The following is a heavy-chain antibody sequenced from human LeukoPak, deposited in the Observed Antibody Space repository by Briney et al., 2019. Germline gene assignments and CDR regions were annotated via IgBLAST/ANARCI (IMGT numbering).Heavy chain of an antibody. D-gene: IGHD3-10*01. CDR3: AKGRVVRGAGGYYYYMDV. V-gene: IGHV1-69*13. J-gene: IGHJ6*03. Sequence: AASVKVSCKASGGTFSSYAISWVRQAPGQGLEWMGGIIPNFGTTNYAQKFQGRVTLTADESTSTVYMELSSLRSEDTAVYYCAKGRVVRGAGGYYYYMDVWGIGTTVTISS. CDR1: GGTFSSYA. CDR2: IIPNFGTT.